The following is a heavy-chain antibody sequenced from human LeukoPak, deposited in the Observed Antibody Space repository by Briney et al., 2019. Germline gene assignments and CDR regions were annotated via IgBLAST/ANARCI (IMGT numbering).Heavy chain of an antibody. CDR1: GGSISSGGYS. D-gene: IGHD3-22*01. Sequence: SETLSLTCAVSGGSISSGGYSWSWIRQPPGKGLEWIGYIYHSGSTYYNPSLKSRVTISVDRSKNQFSLKLSSVTAADTAVYYCAGGGYYDSSAPADFDYWGQGTLVTVSS. CDR3: AGGGYYDSSAPADFDY. V-gene: IGHV4-30-2*01. CDR2: IYHSGST. J-gene: IGHJ4*02.